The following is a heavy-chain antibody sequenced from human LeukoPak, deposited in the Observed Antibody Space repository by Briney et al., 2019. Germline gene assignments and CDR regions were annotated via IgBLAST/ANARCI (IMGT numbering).Heavy chain of an antibody. D-gene: IGHD6-19*01. V-gene: IGHV1-8*01. CDR1: GYTFTTYD. J-gene: IGHJ4*02. Sequence: ASVKVSCKASGYTFTTYDMNWVRQVPGQGLEWMGWLNPNGGQTGYAQKFQGRVTMTRDTSITTAYMELSSLTSDDTAVYYCARVKQAPSDWYYFDFWGQGTLVTVSS. CDR3: ARVKQAPSDWYYFDF. CDR2: LNPNGGQT.